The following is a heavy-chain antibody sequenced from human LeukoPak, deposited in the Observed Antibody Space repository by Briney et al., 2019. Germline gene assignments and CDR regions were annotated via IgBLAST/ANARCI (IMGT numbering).Heavy chain of an antibody. D-gene: IGHD3-3*01. J-gene: IGHJ4*02. CDR3: AREYLKYYDFWSGYTY. CDR1: GFIFSNYA. Sequence: GGSLRLSCAASGFIFSNYAFSWVRQAPGKGLEWVSGINWNGGSTGYADSVKGRFTISRDNAKNSLYLQMNSLRAEDTALYYCAREYLKYYDFWSGYTYWGQGTLATVSS. V-gene: IGHV3-20*04. CDR2: INWNGGST.